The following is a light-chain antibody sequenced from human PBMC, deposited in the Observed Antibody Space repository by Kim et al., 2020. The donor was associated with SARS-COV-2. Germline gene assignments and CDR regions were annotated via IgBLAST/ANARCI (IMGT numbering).Light chain of an antibody. CDR3: QQYGSSLFT. V-gene: IGKV3-20*01. CDR1: QSVRNNF. CDR2: GAS. J-gene: IGKJ3*01. Sequence: EIVLTQSPGTLSLSPGERATLSCRASQSVRNNFLAWYQQRPGRAPRLLIYGASTRATGIPDRFSGSGSGTDCTLTISRLEPEDFAVYYCQQYGSSLFTFGPGTKVDIK.